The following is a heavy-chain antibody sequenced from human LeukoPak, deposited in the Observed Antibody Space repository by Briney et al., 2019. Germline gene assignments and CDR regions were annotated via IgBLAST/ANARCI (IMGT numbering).Heavy chain of an antibody. Sequence: GGSLRLSCAASGFTFSDYYMSWIRQAPGKGLEWVSYISSSGSTIYYADSVKGRFTISRDNAKNSLYLQMNSLRAKDTAVYYCARDLEAVAGYFDYWGQGTLVTVSS. CDR3: ARDLEAVAGYFDY. V-gene: IGHV3-11*01. CDR2: ISSSGSTI. CDR1: GFTFSDYY. D-gene: IGHD6-19*01. J-gene: IGHJ4*02.